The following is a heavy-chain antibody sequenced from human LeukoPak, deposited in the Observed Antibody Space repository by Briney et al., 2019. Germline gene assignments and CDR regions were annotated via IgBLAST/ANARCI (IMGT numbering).Heavy chain of an antibody. J-gene: IGHJ4*02. CDR2: ISGSGGST. CDR3: ARDPEDIDY. D-gene: IGHD2-15*01. CDR1: GFTFSSYA. Sequence: GGSLRLSCAASGFTFSSYAMSWVRQAPGKGLEWVSAISGSGGSTYYADSVKGRFTISRDNANNALYLQMNSLRAEDTGVYYCARDPEDIDYWGQGTLVTVSS. V-gene: IGHV3-23*01.